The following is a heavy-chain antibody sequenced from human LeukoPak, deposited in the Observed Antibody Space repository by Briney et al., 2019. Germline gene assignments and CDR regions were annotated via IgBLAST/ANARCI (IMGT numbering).Heavy chain of an antibody. CDR1: GFTFSSYS. V-gene: IGHV3-21*01. J-gene: IGHJ6*03. D-gene: IGHD3-10*01. Sequence: NAGGSLRLSCAASGFTFSSYSMNWVRQAPGKGLEWVSSISSSSSYIYYADSVKGRFTISRDNAKNSLYLQMNSLRAEDTAVYYCARGRMVRGVIHYYYYMDVWGKGTTVTVSS. CDR3: ARGRMVRGVIHYYYYMDV. CDR2: ISSSSSYI.